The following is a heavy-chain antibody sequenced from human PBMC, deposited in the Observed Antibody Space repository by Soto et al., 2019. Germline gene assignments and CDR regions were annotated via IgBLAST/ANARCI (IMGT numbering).Heavy chain of an antibody. D-gene: IGHD6-19*01. V-gene: IGHV5-51*01. CDR1: VYILTSDW. J-gene: IGHJ4*02. CDR3: ASLGEKGAVAAQY. Sequence: GYSLKISFKGSVYILTSDWIGLLLHMPGKCLELMGIIYPGDSDTRYSPSFQGQVTISADKSISTAYLQWSSLKASDTAMYYCASLGEKGAVAAQYWGQGTLVTVSS. CDR2: IYPGDSDT.